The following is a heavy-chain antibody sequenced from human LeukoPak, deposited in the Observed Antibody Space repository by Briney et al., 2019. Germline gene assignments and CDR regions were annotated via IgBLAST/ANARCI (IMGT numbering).Heavy chain of an antibody. CDR1: GFTFSSYA. Sequence: GRSLRLSCAASGFTFSSYAMHWVRQAPGKGLEWVAVISYDGSNKYYADSVKGRFTISRDNSKNTLYLQMNSLTAEDTAVYYCARGGYCSGGSCYSGGPWTGFYDAFDIWGQGTMVTVSS. CDR2: ISYDGSNK. J-gene: IGHJ3*02. CDR3: ARGGYCSGGSCYSGGPWTGFYDAFDI. V-gene: IGHV3-30*04. D-gene: IGHD2-15*01.